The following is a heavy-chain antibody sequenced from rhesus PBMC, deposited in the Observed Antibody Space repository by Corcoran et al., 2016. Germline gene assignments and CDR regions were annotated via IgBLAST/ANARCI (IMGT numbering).Heavy chain of an antibody. CDR3: ARRPILTDSRFDV. CDR1: GFSLSTSGMG. J-gene: IGHJ5-1*01. D-gene: IGHD2-33*01. V-gene: IGHV2-174*02. Sequence: QVTLKESGPALVKPTQTLTLTCTFSGFSLSTSGMGVGWIRQPSRKTLEWLAHIYWDDDKRYSTYLKSSLHISKDTSKNQVVLTMTNLDPMDTATYYCARRPILTDSRFDVWGPGVLVTVSS. CDR2: IYWDDDK.